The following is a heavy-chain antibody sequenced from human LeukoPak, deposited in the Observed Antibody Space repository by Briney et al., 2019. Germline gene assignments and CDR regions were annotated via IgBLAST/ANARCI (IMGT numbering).Heavy chain of an antibody. CDR1: GYRFTSYW. Sequence: GESLKISCKGSGYRFTSYWIAWVRQMPGKGLEWMGIIYPGDSDTRYSPSFQGQVTISADKSISTAYLQWSSLKASDTAMYYCARLPDNSGWVPGAFDIWGQGTMVTVSS. J-gene: IGHJ3*02. CDR2: IYPGDSDT. CDR3: ARLPDNSGWVPGAFDI. V-gene: IGHV5-51*01. D-gene: IGHD6-19*01.